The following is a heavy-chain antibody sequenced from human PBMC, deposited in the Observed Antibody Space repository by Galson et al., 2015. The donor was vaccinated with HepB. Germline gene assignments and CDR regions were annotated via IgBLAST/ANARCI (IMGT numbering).Heavy chain of an antibody. CDR2: ISAYNGNT. CDR3: AREPLGLLWFGELSDAFDI. V-gene: IGHV1-18*04. D-gene: IGHD3-10*01. CDR1: GYTFTSYG. Sequence: SVKVSCKASGYTFTSYGISWVRQAPGQGLEWMGWISAYNGNTNYAQKLQGRVTMTTDTSTSTAYMELRSLRSDDTAVYYCAREPLGLLWFGELSDAFDIWGQGTMVTVSS. J-gene: IGHJ3*02.